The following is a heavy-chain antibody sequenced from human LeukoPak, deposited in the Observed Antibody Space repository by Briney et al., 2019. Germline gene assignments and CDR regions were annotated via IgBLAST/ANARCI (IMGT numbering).Heavy chain of an antibody. CDR1: GFSVNSYY. Sequence: GGSLRLSCAASGFSVNSYYMSWVRQAPGRGLEWVSALSSGDNTHYADSVNGRFTISRDNSKNTLYLQLNSLRAEDTAVYYCARMDDVYYYGSRSISPGWVNPWGQGTLVTVSS. CDR2: LSSGDNT. D-gene: IGHD3-10*01. CDR3: ARMDDVYYYGSRSISPGWVNP. J-gene: IGHJ5*02. V-gene: IGHV3-53*01.